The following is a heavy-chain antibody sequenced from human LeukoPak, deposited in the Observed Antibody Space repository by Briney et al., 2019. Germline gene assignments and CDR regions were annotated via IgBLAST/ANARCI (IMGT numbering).Heavy chain of an antibody. D-gene: IGHD2-8*01. V-gene: IGHV3-30*02. CDR3: AKDRCSNGIGCFYYFMDV. J-gene: IGHJ6*04. Sequence: AGGSLRLSCAASGFIFRTYGMHWVRQAPGKGLEWVAYIQYDGSNKQYADSVKGRFSISRDNSKNILYLQMNSLRAEDTALYYCAKDRCSNGIGCFYYFMDVWGKEPTVTISS. CDR1: GFIFRTYG. CDR2: IQYDGSNK.